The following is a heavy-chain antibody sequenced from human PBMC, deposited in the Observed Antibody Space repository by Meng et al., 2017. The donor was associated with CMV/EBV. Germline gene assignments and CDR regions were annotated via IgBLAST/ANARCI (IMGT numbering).Heavy chain of an antibody. CDR3: WNNWFDP. CDR2: IKQDGSGK. V-gene: IGHV3-7*01. CDR1: GFNLSSYW. Sequence: GESLMISCAASGFNLSSYWMNWARQTPGKGQEWVANIKQDGSGKYYVDSVKGRFTISRDNAKNSLYLQMNSLRAEDTAVYYCWNNWFDPWGQGTLVTVSS. J-gene: IGHJ5*02. D-gene: IGHD1-1*01.